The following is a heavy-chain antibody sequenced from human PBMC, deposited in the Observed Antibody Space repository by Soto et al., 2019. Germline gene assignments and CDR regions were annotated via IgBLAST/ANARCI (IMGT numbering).Heavy chain of an antibody. CDR3: ARAGGGNLELMVSPGGLDV. Sequence: QVHLVQSEGAVKRPGSSVRVSCRASGDNFNTYAFNWVRLAPDQGLEWMGGIIPIFRTPNFAQNFRGRLTITADDSTSTVYMELGSLGSEDTAIYYCARAGGGNLELMVSPGGLDVWGQGTTVTVSS. CDR1: GDNFNTYA. J-gene: IGHJ6*02. V-gene: IGHV1-69*01. CDR2: IIPIFRTP. D-gene: IGHD2-8*01.